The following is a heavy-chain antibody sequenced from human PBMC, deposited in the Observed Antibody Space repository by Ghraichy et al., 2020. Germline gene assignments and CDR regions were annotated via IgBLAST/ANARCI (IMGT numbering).Heavy chain of an antibody. V-gene: IGHV1-24*01. CDR1: GYTLTELS. D-gene: IGHD4/OR15-4a*01. J-gene: IGHJ2*01. Sequence: ASVKVSCKVSGYTLTELSMHWVRQAPGKGLEWMGGFDPEDGETIYAQKFQGRVTMTEDTSTDTAYMELSSLRSEDTAVYYCATPGSNSPNHRYFDLWGRGTLVTVSS. CDR3: ATPGSNSPNHRYFDL. CDR2: FDPEDGET.